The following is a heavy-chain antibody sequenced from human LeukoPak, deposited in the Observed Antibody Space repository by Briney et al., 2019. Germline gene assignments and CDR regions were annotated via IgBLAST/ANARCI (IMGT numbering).Heavy chain of an antibody. V-gene: IGHV1-8*01. CDR3: ARGPQWRGDYYYIDV. CDR1: VYTFTILD. J-gene: IGHJ6*03. Sequence: GASVKVSCKASVYTFTILDINWVRHATGQGLEWMGWMNPNSGNIGYAQKFQGRVTMTMNTSITTAYMELSSLIFEDTAVYYCARGPQWRGDYYYIDVWGRGTTVTVSS. CDR2: MNPNSGNI. D-gene: IGHD6-19*01.